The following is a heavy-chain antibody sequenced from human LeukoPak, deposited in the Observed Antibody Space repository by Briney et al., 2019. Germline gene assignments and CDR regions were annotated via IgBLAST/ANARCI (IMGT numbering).Heavy chain of an antibody. CDR1: GDSIRNSNHY. D-gene: IGHD2-2*01. J-gene: IGHJ3*02. CDR3: ARRSSLDAFDI. Sequence: SETLSLTCSVSGDSIRNSNHYWGWVRQPPGKGLEWLGTIYYNRNTYYSPSLWGRITIYVDTSKNQFSLKLSSVTAADTAVYYCARRSSLDAFDIWGQGTMVTVSS. V-gene: IGHV4-39*01. CDR2: IYYNRNT.